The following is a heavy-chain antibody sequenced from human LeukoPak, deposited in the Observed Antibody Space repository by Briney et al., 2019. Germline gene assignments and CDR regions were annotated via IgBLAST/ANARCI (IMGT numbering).Heavy chain of an antibody. Sequence: SVKVSCKASGGTFSSYAISLVRQAPGQGLEWMGRIIPILGIANYAQKFQGRVTITADKSTSTAYMELSSLRSEDTTVYYCAREEGYGDYPEYFQHWGQGTLVTVSS. J-gene: IGHJ1*01. D-gene: IGHD4-17*01. CDR1: GGTFSSYA. CDR3: AREEGYGDYPEYFQH. V-gene: IGHV1-69*04. CDR2: IIPILGIA.